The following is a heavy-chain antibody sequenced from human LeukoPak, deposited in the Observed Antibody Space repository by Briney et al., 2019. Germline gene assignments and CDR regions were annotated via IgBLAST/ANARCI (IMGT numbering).Heavy chain of an antibody. D-gene: IGHD6-19*01. Sequence: ASVKVSCKASGYTFNGYYIHWVRQAPGQGLEWVGWINPNGGGTNYAQKFQDRVTMTRDTSISTAYMELSRLRSDDTAVYYCANGALLGYPGYSSGWQPVDYWGQGTLVTVSS. CDR3: ANGALLGYPGYSSGWQPVDY. J-gene: IGHJ4*02. CDR1: GYTFNGYY. CDR2: INPNGGGT. V-gene: IGHV1-2*02.